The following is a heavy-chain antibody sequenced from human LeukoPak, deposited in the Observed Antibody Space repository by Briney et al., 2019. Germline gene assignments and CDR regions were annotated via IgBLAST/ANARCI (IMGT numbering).Heavy chain of an antibody. CDR3: ARVKYGDYIKFDY. D-gene: IGHD4-17*01. CDR2: INPNSGGT. J-gene: IGHJ4*02. Sequence: GASVKVSCKASGYTFTGYYMHWVRQAPGQGLEWMGWINPNSGGTNYAQKFQGRVTMTRDTSISTAYVELSRLRSDDTAVYYCARVKYGDYIKFDYWGQGTLVTVSS. V-gene: IGHV1-2*02. CDR1: GYTFTGYY.